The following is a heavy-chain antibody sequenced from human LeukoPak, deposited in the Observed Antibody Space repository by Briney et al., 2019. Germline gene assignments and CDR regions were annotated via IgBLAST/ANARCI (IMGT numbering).Heavy chain of an antibody. J-gene: IGHJ4*02. D-gene: IGHD2-8*02. CDR2: IYYSGSA. CDR3: ARVVSGGHFNY. Sequence: PSETLSLTCIVSGYSISSGCYWGWIRQPPGKALEWIGAIYYSGSADYNPSLKSRVTISVDTSNNQFSLNLNSVTAADTAVYYCARVVSGGHFNYWGQGTLVTVSS. V-gene: IGHV4-38-2*02. CDR1: GYSISSGCY.